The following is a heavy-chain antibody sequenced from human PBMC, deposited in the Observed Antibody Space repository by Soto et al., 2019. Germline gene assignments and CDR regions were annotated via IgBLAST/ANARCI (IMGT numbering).Heavy chain of an antibody. V-gene: IGHV3-23*01. CDR3: ARRTRVGYNYDDY. CDR2: ISGSGGST. Sequence: LRLSCAASGFTFSNYAMSWVRQAPGKGLEWVSTISGSGGSTYYAESVKGRFTISRGNSKNTLYLQMNSLRAEDTAVYYCARRTRVGYNYDDYWGLGTLVTVSS. D-gene: IGHD5-12*01. J-gene: IGHJ4*02. CDR1: GFTFSNYA.